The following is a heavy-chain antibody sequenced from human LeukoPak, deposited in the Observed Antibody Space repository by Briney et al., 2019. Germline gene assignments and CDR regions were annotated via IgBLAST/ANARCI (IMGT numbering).Heavy chain of an antibody. CDR1: EFTFSNYA. Sequence: GGSLRLSCAASEFTFSNYAMTWVRQAPRKGLEWVSAISGSGGSTYYADSVKGRFTISRDNSKNTLYLQMNSLRAEDTAVYYCAVRGLGDYLAFDIWGQGTMVSVSS. D-gene: IGHD4-17*01. CDR3: AVRGLGDYLAFDI. J-gene: IGHJ3*02. V-gene: IGHV3-23*01. CDR2: ISGSGGST.